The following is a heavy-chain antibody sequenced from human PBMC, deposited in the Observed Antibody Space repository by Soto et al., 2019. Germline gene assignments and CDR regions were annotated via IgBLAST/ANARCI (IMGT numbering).Heavy chain of an antibody. CDR3: ARIPLDYDILTGWIYYYGMDV. D-gene: IGHD3-9*01. CDR2: IKQDGSEK. Sequence: EVQLVESGGGLVQPGGSLRLSCAASGFTFSSYWMSWVRQAPGKGLEWVANIKQDGSEKYYVDSVKGRFTISRDNAKNSLYLQRNSLRSEDTAVYYCARIPLDYDILTGWIYYYGMDVWGQGTTVTVSS. J-gene: IGHJ6*02. V-gene: IGHV3-7*04. CDR1: GFTFSSYW.